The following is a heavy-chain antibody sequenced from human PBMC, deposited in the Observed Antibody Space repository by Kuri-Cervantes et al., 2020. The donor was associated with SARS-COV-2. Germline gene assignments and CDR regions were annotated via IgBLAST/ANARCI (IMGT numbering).Heavy chain of an antibody. Sequence: GGSLRLSCAGSGFSFSSSNMNWVRQAPGKGLEWVSYISSGSGLIYYADSVKGRFTISRDNSKNTLYLQMNSLKTDDTALYYCASDRDYADGRYWGQGTLVTVSS. V-gene: IGHV3-21*03. CDR1: GFSFSSSN. CDR3: ASDRDYADGRY. D-gene: IGHD4-17*01. J-gene: IGHJ4*02. CDR2: ISSGSGLI.